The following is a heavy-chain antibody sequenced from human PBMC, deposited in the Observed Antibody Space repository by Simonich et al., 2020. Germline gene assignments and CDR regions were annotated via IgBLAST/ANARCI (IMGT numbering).Heavy chain of an antibody. CDR3: ARHAGFAFDI. D-gene: IGHD6-13*01. J-gene: IGHJ3*02. V-gene: IGHV4-39*01. Sequence: QVQLQQWGAGLLKPSETLSLTCTVSGGSISSSSYYWGWIRQPPGKGLEWIGSIYYSGSTNYNPSLTSRVTRSGDTSKNQFSLKLSSVTAADTAVYYCARHAGFAFDIWGQGTMVTVSS. CDR2: IYYSGST. CDR1: GGSISSSSYY.